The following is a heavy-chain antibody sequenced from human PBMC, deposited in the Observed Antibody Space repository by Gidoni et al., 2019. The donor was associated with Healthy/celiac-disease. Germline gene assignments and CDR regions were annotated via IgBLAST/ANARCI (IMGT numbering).Heavy chain of an antibody. CDR3: ARAGESYDFWSGYYYYYGMDV. CDR2: IKQDGSEK. D-gene: IGHD3-3*01. CDR1: GFTFSSTW. J-gene: IGHJ6*02. Sequence: EVQLVESGGGLVQPGGSMRLSCADSGFTFSSTWMSWVRQAPGKGLEWVANIKQDGSEKYYVDSVKGRFTISRDNAKNSLYLQMNSLRAEDTAVYYCARAGESYDFWSGYYYYYGMDVWGQGTTVTVSS. V-gene: IGHV3-7*03.